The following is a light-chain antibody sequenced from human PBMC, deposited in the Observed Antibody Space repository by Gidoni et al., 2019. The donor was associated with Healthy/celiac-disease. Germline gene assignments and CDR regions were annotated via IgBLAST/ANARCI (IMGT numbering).Light chain of an antibody. Sequence: DIQMTQSPSSLSASVGERVTITCRASQSISSYLNWYQQKPGKAPKLLIYAASSLQSGVPSRFSGSGSGTDFTLTISSLQPEDFATYYCQQSYSTLALTFXGXTKVEIK. CDR3: QQSYSTLALT. CDR2: AAS. J-gene: IGKJ4*01. CDR1: QSISSY. V-gene: IGKV1-39*01.